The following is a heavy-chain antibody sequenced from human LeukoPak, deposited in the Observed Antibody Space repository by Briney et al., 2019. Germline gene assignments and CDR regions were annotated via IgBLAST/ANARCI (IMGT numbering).Heavy chain of an antibody. Sequence: GGSLRLSCAASGFTFSSYAMSWVRQAPGKGLEWVSAISGSGGSTYYADSVKGRFTISRDNSKNTLYLRMNSLRAEDTAVYYCAKDMTLGYCSSTSCSYAQIYYYYGMDVWGQGTTVTVSS. CDR2: ISGSGGST. D-gene: IGHD2-2*01. J-gene: IGHJ6*02. CDR3: AKDMTLGYCSSTSCSYAQIYYYYGMDV. V-gene: IGHV3-23*01. CDR1: GFTFSSYA.